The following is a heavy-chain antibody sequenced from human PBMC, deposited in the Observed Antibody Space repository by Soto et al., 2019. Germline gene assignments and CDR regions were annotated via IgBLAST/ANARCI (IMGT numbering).Heavy chain of an antibody. D-gene: IGHD6-6*01. Sequence: GESLKISCKGSGYSFTSYWISWVRQMPGKGLEWMGRIDPSDSYTNYSPSFQGHVTISADKSISTAYLQWSSLKASDTAMYYCGGKQAARRRYYYYYGMDVWGQGTTVTVSS. V-gene: IGHV5-10-1*01. CDR2: IDPSDSYT. CDR3: GGKQAARRRYYYYYGMDV. CDR1: GYSFTSYW. J-gene: IGHJ6*02.